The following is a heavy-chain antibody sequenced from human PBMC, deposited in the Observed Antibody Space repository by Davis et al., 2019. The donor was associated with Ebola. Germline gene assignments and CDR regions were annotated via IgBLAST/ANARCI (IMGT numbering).Heavy chain of an antibody. CDR2: IIPIFGTA. Sequence: SVKVSCKASGGTFSSYAISWVRQAPGQGLEWMGGIIPIFGTANYAQKFQGRVTITADKSTSTAYMELSSLRSEDTAVYYCARDSPTGVTILGSSMDVWGQGTTVTVSS. CDR3: ARDSPTGVTILGSSMDV. D-gene: IGHD3-3*01. V-gene: IGHV1-69*06. CDR1: GGTFSSYA. J-gene: IGHJ6*02.